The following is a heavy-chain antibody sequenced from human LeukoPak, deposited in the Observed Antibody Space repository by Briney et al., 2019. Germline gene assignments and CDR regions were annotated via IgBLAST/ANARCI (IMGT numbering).Heavy chain of an antibody. J-gene: IGHJ4*02. CDR3: AKAQGYSYGEEFDY. Sequence: PGGSLRLSCAASGFTFDDYAMHWVRQAPGKGLEWVSGISWNSGSIGYADSVKGRFTISRDNAKNSLYLQMNSLRAEDTALYYCAKAQGYSYGEEFDYWGQGTLVTVSS. CDR1: GFTFDDYA. V-gene: IGHV3-9*01. D-gene: IGHD5-18*01. CDR2: ISWNSGSI.